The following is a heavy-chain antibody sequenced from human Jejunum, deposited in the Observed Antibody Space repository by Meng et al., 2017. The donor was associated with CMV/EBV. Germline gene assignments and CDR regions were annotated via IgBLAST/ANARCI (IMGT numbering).Heavy chain of an antibody. CDR3: ARRAGRFMSLYYFNL. CDR1: EYY. V-gene: IGHV3-11*01. Sequence: EYYLRWIRQAPGKGLEWISAISGSGIRNTEFTVQYADSVKGRFTISRDNAKNSLYLQVNSLRVEDTAIYYCARRAGRFMSLYYFNLWGRGTQVTVSS. J-gene: IGHJ4*02. D-gene: IGHD3-10*01. CDR2: ISGSGIRNTEFTV.